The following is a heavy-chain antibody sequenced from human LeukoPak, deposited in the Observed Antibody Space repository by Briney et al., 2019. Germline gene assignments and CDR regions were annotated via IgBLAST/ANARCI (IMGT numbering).Heavy chain of an antibody. V-gene: IGHV3-30*03. CDR2: ISYDGSNK. D-gene: IGHD5-24*01. Sequence: GGSLRLSCAASGFTFSSYGMHWDRQAPGKGLEWVAVISYDGSNKYYADSVKGRFTISRDNSKNTLYLQMNSLRAEDTAVYYCASPSRRWQQLGDIWGQGTMVTVSS. CDR3: ASPSRRWQQLGDI. J-gene: IGHJ3*02. CDR1: GFTFSSYG.